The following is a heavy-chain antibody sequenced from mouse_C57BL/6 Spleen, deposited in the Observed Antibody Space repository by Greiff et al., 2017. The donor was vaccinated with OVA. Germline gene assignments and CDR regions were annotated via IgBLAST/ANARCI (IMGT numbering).Heavy chain of an antibody. Sequence: EVKLVESGGGLVKPGGSLKLSCAASGFTFSDYGMHWVRQAPEKGLEWVAYISSGSSTIYYADTVKGRFTISRDNAKNTLFLQMTSLRSEDTAMYYCARRRLRGYAMDYWGQGTSVTVSS. V-gene: IGHV5-17*01. J-gene: IGHJ4*01. CDR2: ISSGSSTI. D-gene: IGHD2-4*01. CDR1: GFTFSDYG. CDR3: ARRRLRGYAMDY.